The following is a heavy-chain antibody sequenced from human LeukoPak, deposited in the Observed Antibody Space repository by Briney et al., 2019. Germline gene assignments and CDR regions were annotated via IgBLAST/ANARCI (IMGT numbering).Heavy chain of an antibody. Sequence: SETLSLTCTVSGGSISSGGYYWSWIRQHPGKGLEWIGYIYYSGSTYYNPSLKSRVTISVDTSKNQFSLKLSSVTAADTAVYYCARDGYYGSGSHTAYFDYWGQGTLVTVSS. CDR3: ARDGYYGSGSHTAYFDY. D-gene: IGHD3-10*01. CDR1: GGSISSGGYY. J-gene: IGHJ4*02. CDR2: IYYSGST. V-gene: IGHV4-31*03.